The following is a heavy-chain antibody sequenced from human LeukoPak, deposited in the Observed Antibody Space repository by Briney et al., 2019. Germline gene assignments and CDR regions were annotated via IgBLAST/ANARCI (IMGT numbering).Heavy chain of an antibody. V-gene: IGHV1-69*13. Sequence: ASVKVSCKASGGTFSSYAISWVRQAPGQGLEWMGGIIPIFGTANYAQKFQGRVTITADESTSTAYMELSSLRSEDTAVYYCARDGPAAGHAFDYWGQGTLVTVSS. CDR3: ARDGPAAGHAFDY. CDR1: GGTFSSYA. J-gene: IGHJ4*02. CDR2: IIPIFGTA.